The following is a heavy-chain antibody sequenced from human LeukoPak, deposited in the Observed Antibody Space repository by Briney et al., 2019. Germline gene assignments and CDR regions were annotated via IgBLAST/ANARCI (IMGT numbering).Heavy chain of an antibody. CDR1: GGTFSSYA. D-gene: IGHD3-16*01. J-gene: IGHJ4*02. V-gene: IGHV1-69*04. CDR3: ASLIDPVSGDY. CDR2: IIPILGIA. Sequence: ASVKVSCKASGGTFSSYAISWVRQAPGQGLEWMGRIIPILGIANYAQKFQGRVTITADKSTSTAYMELSSLRSEDTAVYYCASLIDPVSGDYWGQGTLVTVSS.